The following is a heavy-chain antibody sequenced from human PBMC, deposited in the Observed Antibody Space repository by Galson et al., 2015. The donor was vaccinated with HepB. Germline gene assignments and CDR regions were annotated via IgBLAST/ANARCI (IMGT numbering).Heavy chain of an antibody. V-gene: IGHV3-23*01. CDR2: ISGSGGST. CDR1: GFTFSNCA. D-gene: IGHD6-19*01. J-gene: IGHJ6*02. Sequence: SLRLACAASGFTFSNCAMSWVRQAPGKGLEWVSTISGSGGSTNYAESVKGRFTISRDNSKNTLYLQMNSLRAEDTAVYSCATNGIGVAGNPKIFYYYYGMDVWGQGTTVTVSS. CDR3: ATNGIGVAGNPKIFYYYYGMDV.